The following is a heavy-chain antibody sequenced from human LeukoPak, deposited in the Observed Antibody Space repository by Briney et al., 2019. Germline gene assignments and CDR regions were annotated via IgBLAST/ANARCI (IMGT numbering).Heavy chain of an antibody. CDR3: ARVRYLNWFDP. J-gene: IGHJ5*02. V-gene: IGHV3-53*01. Sequence: PGGSLRLSCAASGFTVSSNYMGWVRQAPGKGLEWVSVIYSGGSTYYADSVKGRFTISRDNSKNTLYLQMNSLRAEDTAVYYCARVRYLNWFDPWGQGTLVTVSS. D-gene: IGHD1-26*01. CDR1: GFTVSSNY. CDR2: IYSGGST.